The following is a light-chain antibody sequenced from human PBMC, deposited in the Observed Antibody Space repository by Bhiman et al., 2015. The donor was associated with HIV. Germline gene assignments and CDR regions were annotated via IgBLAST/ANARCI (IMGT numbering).Light chain of an antibody. Sequence: QPVLTQPPSLSGAPGQSITISCTGSNSNIGADYRVHWYQQLPQMAPKLLIFSDSERPSGVPDRFSGSKSGTSAFLTITGLQYEDEGDYYCQSYDNTLLGGLFGGGTKLTVL. CDR2: SDS. V-gene: IGLV1-40*01. CDR3: QSYDNTLLGGL. J-gene: IGLJ2*01. CDR1: NSNIGADYR.